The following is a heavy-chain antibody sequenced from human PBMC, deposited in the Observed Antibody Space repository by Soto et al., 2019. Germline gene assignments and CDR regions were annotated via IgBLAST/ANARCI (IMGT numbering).Heavy chain of an antibody. Sequence: QVQLVQSGAEVKKPGASVKVSCKASGYTFTSYGINWVRQAPGQGLEWMGWISAYNGNTNYAQKLQGRVTMTTDTSTSTAYMQLRSLRSDDTAVYYCARDGTGSSGSYYYYYGMDVWGQGTTVTVSS. J-gene: IGHJ6*02. CDR1: GYTFTSYG. CDR3: ARDGTGSSGSYYYYYGMDV. CDR2: ISAYNGNT. V-gene: IGHV1-18*01. D-gene: IGHD1-26*01.